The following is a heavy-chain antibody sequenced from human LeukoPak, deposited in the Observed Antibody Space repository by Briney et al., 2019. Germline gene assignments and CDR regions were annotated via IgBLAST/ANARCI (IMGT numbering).Heavy chain of an antibody. V-gene: IGHV4-30-2*01. J-gene: IGHJ6*04. D-gene: IGHD2-15*01. CDR1: GGSISSGGYS. Sequence: SETLSLTCAVSGGSISSGGYSWSWIRQPPGKGLEWIGYIYHSGSTYYNPSLKSRVTISVDRSKNQSSLKLSSVTAADTAVYYCARDPGYCSGGSCNYYYGMDVWGKGTTVTVSS. CDR3: ARDPGYCSGGSCNYYYGMDV. CDR2: IYHSGST.